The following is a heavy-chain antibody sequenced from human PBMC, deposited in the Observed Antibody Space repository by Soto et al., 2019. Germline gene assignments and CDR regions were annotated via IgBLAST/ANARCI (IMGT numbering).Heavy chain of an antibody. CDR1: GGSISSGGYY. Sequence: SETLSLTCTVSGGSISSGGYYWSWIRQHPGKGLEWIGYIYYSGSTYYNPSLKSRVTISVDTSKNQFSLKLSSVTAADTAVYYCARAQYYYDSSGYHPLDYWGQGTLVTVS. D-gene: IGHD3-22*01. CDR2: IYYSGST. J-gene: IGHJ4*02. CDR3: ARAQYYYDSSGYHPLDY. V-gene: IGHV4-31*03.